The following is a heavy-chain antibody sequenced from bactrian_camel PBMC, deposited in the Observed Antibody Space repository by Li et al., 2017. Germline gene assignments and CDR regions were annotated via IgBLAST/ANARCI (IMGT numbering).Heavy chain of an antibody. V-gene: IGHV3S53*01. J-gene: IGHJ4*01. CDR1: PATYTFKQYC. CDR3: AADAALGGTSPPQLRMPT. CDR2: IDSDGLT. Sequence: QVQLVESGGGSVQAGGSLNLSCSVSPATYTFKQYCMGWFRQAPGKEREAVAGIDSDGLTTYADSVNGRFTISHDNAKNTLYLQMNSLKPEDTAMYYCAADAALGGTSPPQLRMPTGARGPRSPSP. D-gene: IGHD6*01.